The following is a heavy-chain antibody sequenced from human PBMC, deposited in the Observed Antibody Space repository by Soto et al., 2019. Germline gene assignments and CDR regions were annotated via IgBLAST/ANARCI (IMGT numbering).Heavy chain of an antibody. V-gene: IGHV4-34*01. CDR3: VCLNAQVDIASVRLDY. J-gene: IGHJ4*02. Sequence: PPGQGLEWIGEINHSGSTNYNPSLNSRVTISVDTSKNQFSLKLSSVIAADTAVYYCVCLNAQVDIASVRLDYWCLVNLFTVS. D-gene: IGHD5-12*01. CDR2: INHSGST.